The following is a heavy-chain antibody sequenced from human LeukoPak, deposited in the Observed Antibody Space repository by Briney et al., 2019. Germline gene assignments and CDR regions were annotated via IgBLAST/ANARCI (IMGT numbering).Heavy chain of an antibody. V-gene: IGHV4-34*01. D-gene: IGHD3-22*01. CDR3: ARGDYYDSSGYYPGDY. Sequence: AETLSLTCAVYGGSFSGYYLSWVRQPPGKGLEWVGEINHSGSTNYNPSLKSRVTISVDTSKNQFSLKLSSVTAADTAVYYCARGDYYDSSGYYPGDYWGQGTLVTVSS. J-gene: IGHJ4*02. CDR2: INHSGST. CDR1: GGSFSGYY.